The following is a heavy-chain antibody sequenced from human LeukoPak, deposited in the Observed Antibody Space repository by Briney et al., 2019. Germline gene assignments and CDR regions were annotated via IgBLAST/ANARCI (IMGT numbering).Heavy chain of an antibody. CDR3: TTGDYYDSSGYYRDY. V-gene: IGHV3-15*01. J-gene: IGHJ4*02. CDR1: GFTFSNAW. CDR2: IKSKTDGGTT. D-gene: IGHD3-22*01. Sequence: PGGSLRLSCAASGFTFSNAWMSWVRQAPGKGLEWVGCIKSKTDGGTTDYAAPVKGRFTISRDDSKNTLYLQMNSLKTEDTAVYYCTTGDYYDSSGYYRDYWGQGTLVTVSS.